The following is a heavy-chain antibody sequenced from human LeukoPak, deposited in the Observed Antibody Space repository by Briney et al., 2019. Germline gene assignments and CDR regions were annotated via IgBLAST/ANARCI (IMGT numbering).Heavy chain of an antibody. CDR1: GYTFTSYY. V-gene: IGHV1-69*06. Sequence: ASVKVSCKASGYTFTSYYMHWVRQAPGQGLEWMGGIIPIFGTANYAQKFQGRVTITADKSTSTAYMELSSLRSGDTAVYYCARKVPNDSSGYYYRGQFDPWGQGTLVTVSS. CDR3: ARKVPNDSSGYYYRGQFDP. D-gene: IGHD3-22*01. CDR2: IIPIFGTA. J-gene: IGHJ5*02.